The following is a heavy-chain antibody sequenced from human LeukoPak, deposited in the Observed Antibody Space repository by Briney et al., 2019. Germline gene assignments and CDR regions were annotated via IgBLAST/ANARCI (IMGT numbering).Heavy chain of an antibody. D-gene: IGHD5-18*01. CDR1: GFTFSSYY. CDR3: ARARYGWYFDY. J-gene: IGHJ4*02. V-gene: IGHV3-21*04. CDR2: ISSSSSYI. Sequence: GGSLRLSCVASGFTFSSYYMNWVRQAPGKGLEWVSSISSSSSYIYYADSVKGRFTISRHDSKNSLYLQMNSLKTEDTAVYYCARARYGWYFDYWGQGTLVTVSS.